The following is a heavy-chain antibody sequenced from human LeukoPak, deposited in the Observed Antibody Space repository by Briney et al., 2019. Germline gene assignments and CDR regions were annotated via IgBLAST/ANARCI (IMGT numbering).Heavy chain of an antibody. CDR1: GYSFTSYW. CDR3: ESQMGQGYDILTGYYPDAFDI. CDR2: IYPGDSDT. J-gene: IGHJ3*02. D-gene: IGHD3-9*01. V-gene: IGHV5-51*01. Sequence: GESLKISCKGSGYSFTSYWIGWVRQMPGKGLEWMGIIYPGDSDTRYSPSFQGQVTISADKSISTAYLQWSSLKASDTAMYYCESQMGQGYDILTGYYPDAFDIWGQGTMVTVSS.